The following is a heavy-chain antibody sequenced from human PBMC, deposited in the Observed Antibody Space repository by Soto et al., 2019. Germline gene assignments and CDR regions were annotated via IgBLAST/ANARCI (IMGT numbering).Heavy chain of an antibody. J-gene: IGHJ1*01. Sequence: QVQLQESGPGLVKPSGTLSLTCAVSGASISGSNWWSWVRQPPGKGLEWIGEIYHSGSTNYNPSPKSRVTISVAKSKNQSSLNLSSVTAADTAVYYCARVVTVVRGVIIVEYLQNWGQGTLVTVSS. CDR1: GASISGSNW. V-gene: IGHV4-4*02. D-gene: IGHD3-10*01. CDR3: ARVVTVVRGVIIVEYLQN. CDR2: IYHSGST.